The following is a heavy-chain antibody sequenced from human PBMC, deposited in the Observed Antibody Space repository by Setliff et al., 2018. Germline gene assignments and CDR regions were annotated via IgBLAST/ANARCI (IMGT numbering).Heavy chain of an antibody. CDR3: AREGKEGFGELPDYYYYYMDV. D-gene: IGHD3-10*01. Sequence: PGGSLRLSCAASGFTFSDYYMSWIRQAPGKGLECISYITSSGSTIYYADSVKGRFTISRDNAKNSLYLQMNSLRAEDTAVYYCAREGKEGFGELPDYYYYYMDVWGKGTTVTVSS. CDR2: ITSSGSTI. CDR1: GFTFSDYY. J-gene: IGHJ6*03. V-gene: IGHV3-11*04.